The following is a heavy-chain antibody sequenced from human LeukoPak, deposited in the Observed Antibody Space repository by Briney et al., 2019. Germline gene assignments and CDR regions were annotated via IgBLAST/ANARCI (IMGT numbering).Heavy chain of an antibody. V-gene: IGHV3-15*01. CDR3: TTAAPYCSSTSCLDY. D-gene: IGHD2-2*01. Sequence: GGSLRLSCAASGFTFSNAWMSWVRQAPGKGLEWVGRIKSKTDGGTTDYAAPVKGRFTISRDDSKNTLYLQMNSLKTEDTAVYFCTTAAPYCSSTSCLDYWVQGTLVTVSS. J-gene: IGHJ4*02. CDR1: GFTFSNAW. CDR2: IKSKTDGGTT.